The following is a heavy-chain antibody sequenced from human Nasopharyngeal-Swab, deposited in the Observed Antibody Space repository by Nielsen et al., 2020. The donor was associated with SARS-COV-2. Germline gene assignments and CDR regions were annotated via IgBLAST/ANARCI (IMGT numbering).Heavy chain of an antibody. CDR1: GGSISSGGSY. J-gene: IGHJ4*02. Sequence: SETLSLTCTVSGGSISSGGSYWSWIRQHPGKGLEWIGYIYYSGSTYYNPSLKSRVTISVDTSKNQFSLKLSSVTAADTAVYYCARDPIAARTPDYWGQGTLVTVSS. CDR2: IYYSGST. D-gene: IGHD6-13*01. CDR3: ARDPIAARTPDY. V-gene: IGHV4-31*03.